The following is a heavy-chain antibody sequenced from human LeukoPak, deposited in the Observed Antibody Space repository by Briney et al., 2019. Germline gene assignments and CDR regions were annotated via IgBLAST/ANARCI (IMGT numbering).Heavy chain of an antibody. CDR1: GYTFTSYY. D-gene: IGHD3-10*01. Sequence: GASVKVSCKASGYTFTSYYMHWVRQAPGQGLEWMGIINPSGGSTSYAQKFQGRVTMTRDMSTSTVYMELSSLRSEDTAVYYCARDYYGSGSYYSRPHYYYCYMDVWGKGTTVTVSS. J-gene: IGHJ6*03. V-gene: IGHV1-46*01. CDR3: ARDYYGSGSYYSRPHYYYCYMDV. CDR2: INPSGGST.